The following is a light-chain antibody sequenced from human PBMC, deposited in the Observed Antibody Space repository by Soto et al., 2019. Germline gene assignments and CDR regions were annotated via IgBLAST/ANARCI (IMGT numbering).Light chain of an antibody. J-gene: IGKJ1*01. CDR3: QQYNNWPET. Sequence: EIVMAQSPATLSVSPGERATLSCWASQSVSSNLAWYQQKPGQAPRLLIYGASTRATGIPARFSGSGSGTEFTLTIRSLQSEDFAVYYCQQYNNWPETFGQGTKVEIK. CDR1: QSVSSN. V-gene: IGKV3-15*01. CDR2: GAS.